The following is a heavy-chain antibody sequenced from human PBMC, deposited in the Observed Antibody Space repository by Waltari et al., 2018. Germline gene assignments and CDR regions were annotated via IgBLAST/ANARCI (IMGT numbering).Heavy chain of an antibody. J-gene: IGHJ4*02. V-gene: IGHV3-43D*04. CDR2: ISWDGGST. CDR1: GFTFDDYA. Sequence: EVQLVESGGVVVQPGGSLRLSCAASGFTFDDYALNLVRQAPGKGLEWVSLISWDGGSTYYADSVKGRFTISRDNSKNSLYLQMNSLRAEDTALYYCAKDRSVRGVILDYWGQGTLVTVSS. CDR3: AKDRSVRGVILDY. D-gene: IGHD3-10*01.